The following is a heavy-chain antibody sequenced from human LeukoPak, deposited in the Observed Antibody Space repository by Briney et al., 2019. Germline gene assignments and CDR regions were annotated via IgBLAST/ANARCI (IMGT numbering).Heavy chain of an antibody. Sequence: GGSLRLSCAASGFTFDDYAMHWVRQAPGKGLEWVSGISWNSGSIGYADSVKGRFTISRDNAKNSLYLQMNSLRAEDTALYYCATFTGPSYGDPFDYWGQGTLVTVSS. V-gene: IGHV3-9*01. J-gene: IGHJ4*02. D-gene: IGHD4-17*01. CDR3: ATFTGPSYGDPFDY. CDR1: GFTFDDYA. CDR2: ISWNSGSI.